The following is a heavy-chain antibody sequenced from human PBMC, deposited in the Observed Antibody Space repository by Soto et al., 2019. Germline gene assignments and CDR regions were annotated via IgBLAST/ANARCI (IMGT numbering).Heavy chain of an antibody. J-gene: IGHJ5*02. CDR3: ASLARSGNWFDP. CDR2: IIPIFGTA. D-gene: IGHD3-3*01. Sequence: ASVKVSCKASGGTFSSYAISWVRQAPGQGLEWMGGIIPIFGTANYAQKFQGRVTITADESTSTAYMELSSLRSEDTAVYYCASLARSGNWFDPWGQGTLVTVSS. V-gene: IGHV1-69*13. CDR1: GGTFSSYA.